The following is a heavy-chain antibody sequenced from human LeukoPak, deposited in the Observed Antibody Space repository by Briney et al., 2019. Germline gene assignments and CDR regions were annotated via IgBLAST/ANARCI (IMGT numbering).Heavy chain of an antibody. Sequence: HPGGSLRLSCAASGFTFSSYAMSWVRQAPGKGLEWVSGISGSGGSTYYADSVKGRFTISRDNSKNTLYLQMNSLRAEDTAVYYCAKVPTVVTPTRFDYWGQGTLVTVSS. CDR2: ISGSGGST. V-gene: IGHV3-23*01. CDR3: AKVPTVVTPTRFDY. CDR1: GFTFSSYA. J-gene: IGHJ4*02. D-gene: IGHD4-23*01.